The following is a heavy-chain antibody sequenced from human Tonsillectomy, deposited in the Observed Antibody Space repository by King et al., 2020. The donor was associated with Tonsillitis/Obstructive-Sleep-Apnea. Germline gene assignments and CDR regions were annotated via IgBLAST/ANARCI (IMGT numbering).Heavy chain of an antibody. CDR3: ARIPKYCSSTSCYTPRECYFDS. CDR1: GFSLINARTG. CDR2: IFSNDEK. D-gene: IGHD2-2*02. V-gene: IGHV2-26*01. J-gene: IGHJ4*02. Sequence: TLKESGPVLVKPTETLTLTCTVSGFSLINARTGVSWIRQPPGKALEWLAHIFSNDEKSYTTSLKIRLTISKDNSKSPVVLTMTNMDPVDTATYYCARIPKYCSSTSCYTPRECYFDSWGRGTLVTVSS.